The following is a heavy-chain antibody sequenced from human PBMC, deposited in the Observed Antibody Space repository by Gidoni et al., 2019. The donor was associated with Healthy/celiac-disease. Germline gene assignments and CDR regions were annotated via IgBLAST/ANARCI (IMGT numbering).Heavy chain of an antibody. CDR2: INPNSGGT. CDR1: GYTFTGYY. Sequence: QVQLVQSGAAVKTPGASVKVSFKPSGYTFTGYYMPWVRQAPGQGLEWMGRINPNSGGTNYAQKFQGRVTMTRDTSISTAYMELSRLRSDDTAVYYCARRASPYYYYMDVWGKGTTVTVSS. V-gene: IGHV1-2*06. CDR3: ARRASPYYYYMDV. J-gene: IGHJ6*03.